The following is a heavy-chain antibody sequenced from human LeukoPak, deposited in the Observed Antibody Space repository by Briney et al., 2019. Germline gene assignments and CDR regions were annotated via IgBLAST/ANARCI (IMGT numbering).Heavy chain of an antibody. CDR3: ARGGMYSEFSQN. J-gene: IGHJ1*01. CDR1: LDSFTGYY. Sequence: GASVKVSSSASLDSFTGYYMHWGRQAPGQGLEWMGWINPNSGGTDYAQMLQGRVTMTRDTSITTAYMELSSLRSDDTAVYYCARGGMYSEFSQNWGQGTLVTVSS. CDR2: INPNSGGT. V-gene: IGHV1-2*02. D-gene: IGHD1-26*01.